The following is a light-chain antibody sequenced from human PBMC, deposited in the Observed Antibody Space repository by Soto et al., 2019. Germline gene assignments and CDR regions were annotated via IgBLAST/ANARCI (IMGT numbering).Light chain of an antibody. CDR1: QSISSY. Sequence: EIVLTQSPATLSLSPGQRATLSCRASQSISSYLAWYQQKPGQAPRLLIYDAYNRATGIPARFSGSGSGTDFTLTIRSLEPEDFAVYYCKQRSNWPPTFGQGTKVDIK. J-gene: IGKJ1*01. CDR3: KQRSNWPPT. V-gene: IGKV3-11*01. CDR2: DAY.